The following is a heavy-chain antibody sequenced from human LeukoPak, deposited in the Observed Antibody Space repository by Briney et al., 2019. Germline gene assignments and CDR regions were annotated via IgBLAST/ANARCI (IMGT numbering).Heavy chain of an antibody. CDR1: GGLISRIEYY. D-gene: IGHD1-26*01. CDR2: VYHTGTT. V-gene: IGHV4-30-4*01. CDR3: ASVSVWELATHSGGSLDY. J-gene: IGHJ4*02. Sequence: SETLSLTCTVSGGLISRIEYYWSWIRQSPVKGLEWLGHVYHTGTTVCSPRLNNRLTVSVDSSRNQFSLTLNSVTAADTAVYYCASVSVWELATHSGGSLDYWGRGILVTVSS.